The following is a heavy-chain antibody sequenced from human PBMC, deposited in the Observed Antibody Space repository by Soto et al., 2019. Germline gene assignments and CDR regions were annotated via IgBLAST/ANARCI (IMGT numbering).Heavy chain of an antibody. CDR2: IYHSGAT. J-gene: IGHJ3*01. Sequence: QAQLQESGPGLVRPSGTLSLTCTVSRFSVTNNKYWNWVRQSPGKALEWIGEIYHSGATYYNPSLSGRASLSMDKSKNQISLNLTSVTAADRAVYYCARDSRYCTDGSCSIMRDAFDVWGPGTLVTVSS. CDR3: ARDSRYCTDGSCSIMRDAFDV. V-gene: IGHV4-4*02. D-gene: IGHD2-15*01. CDR1: RFSVTNNKY.